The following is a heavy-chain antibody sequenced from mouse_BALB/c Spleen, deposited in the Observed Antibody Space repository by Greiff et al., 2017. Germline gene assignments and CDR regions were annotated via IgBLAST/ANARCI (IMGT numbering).Heavy chain of an antibody. J-gene: IGHJ4*01. Sequence: EVKLMESGGGLVKLGGSLKLSCAASGFTFSSYYMSWVRQTPEKRLELVAAINSNGGSTYYPDTVKGRFTISRDNAKNTLYLQMSSLKSEDTALYYCARHPPYDYDGYYYAMDYWGQGTSVTVSS. V-gene: IGHV5-6-2*01. CDR1: GFTFSSYY. D-gene: IGHD2-4*01. CDR2: INSNGGST. CDR3: ARHPPYDYDGYYYAMDY.